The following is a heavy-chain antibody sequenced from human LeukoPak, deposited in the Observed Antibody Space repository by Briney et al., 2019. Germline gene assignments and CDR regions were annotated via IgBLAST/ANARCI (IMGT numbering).Heavy chain of an antibody. J-gene: IGHJ4*01. V-gene: IGHV3-48*03. CDR2: ISSRDTTI. CDR3: ATPLPLDY. CDR1: GFTFGSYE. Sequence: PGGSLRLSCAASGFTFGSYEMNWVRQAPGKGLEWVSYISSRDTTIYYADSVKGRFTISRDNAKNSLYLQMNSLRTEDTAVYYCATPLPLDYWGQGTLVTVSS.